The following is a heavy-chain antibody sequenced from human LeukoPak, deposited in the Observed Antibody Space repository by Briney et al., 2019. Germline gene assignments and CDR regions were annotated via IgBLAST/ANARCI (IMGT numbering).Heavy chain of an antibody. Sequence: ASVKVSCKASGGTFTGYAMHWVRQSPGQRLEWMGWINAGNGNTKYSQKFQGRVTMTRNTSISTAYMELSSLRSEDTAVYYCARDEEAMDYWGQGTLVTVSS. CDR1: GGTFTGYA. J-gene: IGHJ4*02. V-gene: IGHV1-3*01. CDR2: INAGNGNT. CDR3: ARDEEAMDY.